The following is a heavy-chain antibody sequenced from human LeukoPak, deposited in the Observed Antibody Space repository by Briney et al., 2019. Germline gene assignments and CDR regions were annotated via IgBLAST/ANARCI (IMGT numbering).Heavy chain of an antibody. V-gene: IGHV4-34*01. CDR2: INHSGNT. CDR1: GGSFSDYY. J-gene: IGHJ6*03. Sequence: SETLSLTCAVYGGSFSDYYWTWIRQPPGKGLEWIGEINHSGNTNYNPSLKSRVTISVDTSKNQFSLKLSSVTAADTAVYYCARLRNFKSIAAAKSNYYYYYMDVWGKGTTVTVSS. D-gene: IGHD6-13*01. CDR3: ARLRNFKSIAAAKSNYYYYYMDV.